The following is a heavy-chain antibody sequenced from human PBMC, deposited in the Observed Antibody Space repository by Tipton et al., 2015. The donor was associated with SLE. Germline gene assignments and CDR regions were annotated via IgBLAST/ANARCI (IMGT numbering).Heavy chain of an antibody. J-gene: IGHJ1*01. CDR1: GDSIRSSGYF. V-gene: IGHV4-39*07. Sequence: TLSLTCTVSGDSIRSSGYFWGWIRQPPGKGLEWIGSIFHIGNTYYNPSLKSRVTISVDRSKNQFSLKLNSVTAADTAVYYCARDYKVTNPDQENFQYWVQGPLITVSS. D-gene: IGHD4-17*01. CDR3: ARDYKVTNPDQENFQY. CDR2: IFHIGNT.